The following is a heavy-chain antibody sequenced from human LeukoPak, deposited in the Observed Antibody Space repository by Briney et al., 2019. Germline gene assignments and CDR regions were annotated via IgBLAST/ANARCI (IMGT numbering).Heavy chain of an antibody. CDR1: GGSIGSSNW. V-gene: IGHV4-4*02. J-gene: IGHJ3*02. Sequence: SETLFLTCAVSGGSIGSSNWWSWVRQPPGKGLEWIGEIYHSGSTNYNPSLKSRVTISVDKSKNQFSLKLSSVTAADTAVYYCARGGDYLGAFDIWGQGTMVTVSS. D-gene: IGHD4-17*01. CDR2: IYHSGST. CDR3: ARGGDYLGAFDI.